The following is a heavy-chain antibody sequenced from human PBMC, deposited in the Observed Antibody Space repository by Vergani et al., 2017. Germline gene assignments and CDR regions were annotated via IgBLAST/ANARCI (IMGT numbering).Heavy chain of an antibody. D-gene: IGHD1-14*01. V-gene: IGHV3-33*01. CDR3: ARDLRLLYNRFDP. CDR2: TWYDGNNK. CDR1: GFTFNQYG. Sequence: QVQLVESGGGVVQPGRSLRLSSASGFTFNQYGMHWVRQAPGKGLEWVAVTWYDGNNKQYADSVKGRFTISRDNSKSTMYLQMNSLRDEDTGVYYCARDLRLLYNRFDPWGQGTLVTVSS. J-gene: IGHJ5*02.